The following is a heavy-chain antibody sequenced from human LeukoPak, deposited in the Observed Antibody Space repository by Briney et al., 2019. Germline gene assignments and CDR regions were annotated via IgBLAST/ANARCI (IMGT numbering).Heavy chain of an antibody. CDR1: GFTFSSYC. D-gene: IGHD4-11*01. V-gene: IGHV3-74*01. CDR2: INPGGSST. Sequence: GGSLRLSCAASGFTFSSYCMHWVRQVPGKALVWASRINPGGSSTAYADSVKGRFTISRDNAKNTLYLQMNSLRADDTAVYYCARSNQADDYWGQGTLVTVSS. CDR3: ARSNQADDY. J-gene: IGHJ4*02.